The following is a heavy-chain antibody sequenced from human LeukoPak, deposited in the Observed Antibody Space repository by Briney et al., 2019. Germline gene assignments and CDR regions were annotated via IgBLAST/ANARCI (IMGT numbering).Heavy chain of an antibody. V-gene: IGHV3-66*02. J-gene: IGHJ6*02. CDR1: GFTVNSNY. D-gene: IGHD3-10*01. Sequence: GGSLRLSCAASGFTVNSNYMSWVRQAPGKGLEWVSVIYSGGSTYYAASVKGRFTISRDNSKNTLFLQMNSLGAEETAVYYCARDGLLWLGDSDSGMDVWGQGTTVTVSS. CDR2: IYSGGST. CDR3: ARDGLLWLGDSDSGMDV.